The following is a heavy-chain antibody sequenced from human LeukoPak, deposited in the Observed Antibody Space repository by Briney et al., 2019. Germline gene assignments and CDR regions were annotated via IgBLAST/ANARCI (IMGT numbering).Heavy chain of an antibody. CDR1: GFTFSSHW. Sequence: PGGSLRLSCAASGFTFSSHWMHWVRQAPGKGLVWVSRINGAGSSTSYADSVKGRLTVSRDNAKNTLNLQMNSLRAEDTAVYYCARDLFFSDAGYSSGWRAEYFHHWGQGTLVTVSS. CDR3: ARDLFFSDAGYSSGWRAEYFHH. J-gene: IGHJ1*01. CDR2: INGAGSST. D-gene: IGHD6-19*01. V-gene: IGHV3-74*01.